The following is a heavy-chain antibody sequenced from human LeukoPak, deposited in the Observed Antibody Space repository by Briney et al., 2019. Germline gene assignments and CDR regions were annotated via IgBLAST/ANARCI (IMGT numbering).Heavy chain of an antibody. CDR3: TRAPDYDSTGYVDY. D-gene: IGHD3-22*01. Sequence: GGSLRLSCAASGFTFNNYATNWVRQAPGKGLEWVSGISGSGGGTYYADSVKGRFTISRDNSRNTLYLQMNSLRAEDAAIYYCTRAPDYDSTGYVDYWGQGTLVTVSS. CDR2: ISGSGGGT. V-gene: IGHV3-23*01. J-gene: IGHJ4*02. CDR1: GFTFNNYA.